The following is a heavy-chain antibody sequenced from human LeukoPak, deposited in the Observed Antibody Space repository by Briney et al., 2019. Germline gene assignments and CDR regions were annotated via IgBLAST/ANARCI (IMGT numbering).Heavy chain of an antibody. D-gene: IGHD6-6*01. CDR2: ISANGGST. Sequence: GGSLRLSCAASGFTFNNYGLSWVRQAPGKGLEWFSAISANGGSTYYADSVKGRFTISRDNAKKSLYLQMNSLRAEDTAVYYCARGGVYSTSAVDYWGQGTLVTVSS. J-gene: IGHJ4*02. CDR3: ARGGVYSTSAVDY. V-gene: IGHV3-23*01. CDR1: GFTFNNYG.